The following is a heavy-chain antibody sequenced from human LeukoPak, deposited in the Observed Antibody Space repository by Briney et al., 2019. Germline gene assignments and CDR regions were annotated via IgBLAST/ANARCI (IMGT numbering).Heavy chain of an antibody. V-gene: IGHV3-23*01. CDR2: IGGSGVST. D-gene: IGHD3-10*01. J-gene: IGHJ4*02. CDR1: GFTFSSYA. Sequence: GGSLRLSCVASGFTFSSYAMSWVRQAPGKGLEWVSGIGGSGVSTYYGDSVKGRFTISRDNFKNTLYLQMNNLRAEDTAVYYCANSGDYYGSGRASDYWGQGPLVTVSS. CDR3: ANSGDYYGSGRASDY.